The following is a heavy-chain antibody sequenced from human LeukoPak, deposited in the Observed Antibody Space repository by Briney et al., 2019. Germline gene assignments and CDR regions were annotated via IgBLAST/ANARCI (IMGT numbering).Heavy chain of an antibody. CDR1: GFSFSSYG. D-gene: IGHD3-16*01. CDR2: VQKDGSYK. Sequence: GGSLRLSCAASGFSFSSYGMHWVRQAPGKGLEWVAFVQKDGSYKNYADSVKGRFTISRGNSKNTLYLQMNSLRVEDTAVYYCANIPNSFGPDYWGQGSLVTVSS. CDR3: ANIPNSFGPDY. J-gene: IGHJ4*02. V-gene: IGHV3-30*02.